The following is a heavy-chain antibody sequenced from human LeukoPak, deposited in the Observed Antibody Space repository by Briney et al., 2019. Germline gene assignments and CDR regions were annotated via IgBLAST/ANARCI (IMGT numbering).Heavy chain of an antibody. D-gene: IGHD3-22*01. J-gene: IGHJ4*02. CDR3: ARFIGDSSGYYFGDY. Sequence: GGSLRLSCAASGFTFSSYGMHWVRQAPGKGLEWVAVISYDGSNKYYADSVKGRFTISRDNSKNTLYLQMNSLRAEDTAVYYCARFIGDSSGYYFGDYWGQGTLVTVSS. CDR1: GFTFSSYG. V-gene: IGHV3-30*03. CDR2: ISYDGSNK.